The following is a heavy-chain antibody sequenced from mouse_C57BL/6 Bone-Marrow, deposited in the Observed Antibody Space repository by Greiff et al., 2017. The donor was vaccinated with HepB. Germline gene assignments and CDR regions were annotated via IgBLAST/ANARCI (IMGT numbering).Heavy chain of an antibody. J-gene: IGHJ2*01. Sequence: QVQLKESGAELAKPGASVKLSCKASGYTFTSYWMHWVKQRPGQGLEWIGYINPSSGYTKYNQKFKDKATLTADKSSSTAYMQLSSLTYEDSAVYYCAREWLRRKGYFDYWGQGTTLTVSS. CDR1: GYTFTSYW. D-gene: IGHD2-2*01. CDR2: INPSSGYT. V-gene: IGHV1-7*01. CDR3: AREWLRRKGYFDY.